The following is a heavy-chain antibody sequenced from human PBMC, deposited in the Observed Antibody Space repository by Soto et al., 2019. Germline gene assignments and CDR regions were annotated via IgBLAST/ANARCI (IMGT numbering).Heavy chain of an antibody. CDR2: MNPGSGDT. CDR3: ARMATFGSLNWFDP. Sequence: ASVKSSCRASGYSFTNNEVSWVRQAIGQGLEWMGWMNPGSGDTGYAQKFQGRVTMTRDISIATAYMELSSLRSDDTAIYYCARMATFGSLNWFDPWGQGTLVTVS. D-gene: IGHD3-16*01. V-gene: IGHV1-8*01. CDR1: GYSFTNNE. J-gene: IGHJ5*02.